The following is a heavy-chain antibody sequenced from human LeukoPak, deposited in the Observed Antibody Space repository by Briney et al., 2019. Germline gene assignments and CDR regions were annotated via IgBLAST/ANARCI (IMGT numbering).Heavy chain of an antibody. CDR1: GFPFTDAW. CDR3: TTDPGYYYDSSGYYYFDY. Sequence: GGSLRLSCAASGFPFTDAWMTWVRQAPGKGLEWVGRIKSKTDGGTTDYAAPVKGRFTISRDDSKNTLYLQMNSLKTEDTAVYYCTTDPGYYYDSSGYYYFDYWGQGTLVTVSS. J-gene: IGHJ4*02. D-gene: IGHD3-22*01. V-gene: IGHV3-15*01. CDR2: IKSKTDGGTT.